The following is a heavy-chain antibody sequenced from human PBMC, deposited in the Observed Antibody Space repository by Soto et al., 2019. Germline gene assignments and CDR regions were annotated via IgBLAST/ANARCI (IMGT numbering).Heavy chain of an antibody. Sequence: GGSLRLSYAASGFTFTSYVMHWVRQSPGKGLEWMALILHDGSAEYYADSVKGRFTISRDNSKNTLYLQMNSLRAEDTAVYYCARSRDGYSFYFYYGMDGWGQGTTVTVSS. CDR2: ILHDGSAE. J-gene: IGHJ6*02. V-gene: IGHV3-30*03. CDR1: GFTFTSYV. D-gene: IGHD4-4*01. CDR3: ARSRDGYSFYFYYGMDG.